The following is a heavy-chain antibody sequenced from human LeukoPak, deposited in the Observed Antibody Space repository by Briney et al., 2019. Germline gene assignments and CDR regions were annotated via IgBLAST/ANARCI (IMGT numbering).Heavy chain of an antibody. CDR2: ISGSGGTT. Sequence: GGSLRLSCAASGFTFNSYAMSWVRQAPGKGLECVSVISGSGGTTYYADSVKGRFTISRDNSKNTLYLQMSSLRAEDTATYYCAKLEGTIAVPYWGQGTLVIVSS. D-gene: IGHD1-1*01. J-gene: IGHJ4*02. CDR3: AKLEGTIAVPY. V-gene: IGHV3-23*01. CDR1: GFTFNSYA.